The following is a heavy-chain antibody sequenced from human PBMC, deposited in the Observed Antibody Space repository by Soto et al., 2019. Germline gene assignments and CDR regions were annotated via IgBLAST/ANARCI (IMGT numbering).Heavy chain of an antibody. D-gene: IGHD2-8*01. CDR2: IYFSGSA. Sequence: SETLSLTCTVSGGSFSHYYWNWIRQAPGKGLEWIGYIYFSGSANYNPSLKSRVTISIDTSKNQFSLKLSSVSAADTAVYYCASSPYCYNGECQATTFYCTHSRRQATTITVSS. CDR3: ASSPYCYNGECQATTFYCTHS. V-gene: IGHV4-59*01. CDR1: GGSFSHYY. J-gene: IGHJ5*01.